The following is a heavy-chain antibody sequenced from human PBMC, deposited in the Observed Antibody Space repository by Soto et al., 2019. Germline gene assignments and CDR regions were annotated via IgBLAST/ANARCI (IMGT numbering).Heavy chain of an antibody. CDR2: IYHSGST. CDR3: ARVSGSYYYGMDV. CDR1: GGSISSSNW. V-gene: IGHV4-4*02. D-gene: IGHD1-26*01. J-gene: IGHJ6*02. Sequence: QVQLQESGPGLVKPSGTLSLTCAVSGGSISSSNWWSWVRQPPGKGLEWIGEIYHSGSTNYNQSLKSRVTTSVDKSKNQFSLKLSSVTAADTAVYYCARVSGSYYYGMDVWGQGTTVTVSS.